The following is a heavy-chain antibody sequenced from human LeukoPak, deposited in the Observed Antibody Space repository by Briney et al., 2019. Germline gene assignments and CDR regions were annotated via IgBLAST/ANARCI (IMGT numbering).Heavy chain of an antibody. CDR1: GGSISSSSYY. J-gene: IGHJ4*02. D-gene: IGHD5-12*01. CDR2: IYYSGST. Sequence: PSETLSLTCTVSGGSISSSSYYWGWIRQPPGKGLEWIGSIYYSGSTYYNPSLKSRVTISVDTSKNQFSLKLSSVTAADTAVYYCATKNNRLRYFDYWGQGTLVTVSS. V-gene: IGHV4-39*07. CDR3: ATKNNRLRYFDY.